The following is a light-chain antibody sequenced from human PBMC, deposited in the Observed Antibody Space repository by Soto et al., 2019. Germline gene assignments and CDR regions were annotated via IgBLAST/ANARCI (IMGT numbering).Light chain of an antibody. CDR2: GAS. V-gene: IGKV1-39*01. Sequence: DIEMTQSPSTLSASLGDRVTISCRASQSIGSKLTWYQQNPGKAPKLLIYGASSLASGIPSRFSGSGSGTDFTLTISILQPEDFATYYCQQNFIRTLTFGPGTKVDI. J-gene: IGKJ3*01. CDR1: QSIGSK. CDR3: QQNFIRTLT.